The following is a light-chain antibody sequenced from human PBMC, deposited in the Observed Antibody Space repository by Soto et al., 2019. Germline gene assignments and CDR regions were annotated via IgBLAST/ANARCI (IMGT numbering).Light chain of an antibody. J-gene: IGKJ3*01. Sequence: DIQMTQSPSSMSASVGDRVTITCRASQSISAYLNWYQQKPGKAPKLLIYAASSLQSGVPSRFSGSGSGADFTLTISSLQPEDFATYYCQESYSTPSVTFSPGTKVDIK. CDR3: QESYSTPSVT. V-gene: IGKV1-39*01. CDR1: QSISAY. CDR2: AAS.